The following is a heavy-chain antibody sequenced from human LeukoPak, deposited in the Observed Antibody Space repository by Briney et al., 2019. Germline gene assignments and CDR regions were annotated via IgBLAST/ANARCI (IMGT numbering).Heavy chain of an antibody. CDR1: GFAFNNAW. V-gene: IGHV3-15*01. CDR3: TKRVVTTNDY. J-gene: IGHJ4*02. Sequence: VGALRLSSAASGFAFNNAWRNWVRQAPGEGGWWVCRIKKKIEGETAHYAAPVRGRLIISRDESKNTMYLQMDSLKAEDKAVYYCTKRVVTTNDYWGQGTVVSVSS. CDR2: IKKKIEGETA. D-gene: IGHD2-21*02.